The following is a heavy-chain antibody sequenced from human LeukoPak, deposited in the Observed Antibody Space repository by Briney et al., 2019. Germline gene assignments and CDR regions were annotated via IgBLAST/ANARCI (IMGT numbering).Heavy chain of an antibody. CDR2: IYASGNT. D-gene: IGHD2-15*01. CDR3: AREDPLVAARGLDY. CDR1: GGSIGSYF. V-gene: IGHV4-4*07. Sequence: NASETLSLTCTVSGGSIGSYFWSWIRQPAGKGLEWIGRIYASGNTNYNPSLKSRLTMSIDASKNQFSLRLSSVTAADTAVYYCAREDPLVAARGLDYWGQGTLVTVSS. J-gene: IGHJ4*02.